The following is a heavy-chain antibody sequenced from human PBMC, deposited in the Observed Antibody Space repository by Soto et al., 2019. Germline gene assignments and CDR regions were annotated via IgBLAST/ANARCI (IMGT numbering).Heavy chain of an antibody. CDR2: IYYSGST. D-gene: IGHD2-15*01. CDR1: GGSLSSGSYY. J-gene: IGHJ4*02. CDR3: ARRQRTVVAFDY. V-gene: IGHV4-61*01. Sequence: RSLTCTVSGGSLSSGSYYWSWIRQPPGKGLEWIGYIYYSGSTNYNPSLKSRVFISVDTSKNQFSLKLSSVTAADTAVYYCARRQRTVVAFDYWGQGTLVTVSS.